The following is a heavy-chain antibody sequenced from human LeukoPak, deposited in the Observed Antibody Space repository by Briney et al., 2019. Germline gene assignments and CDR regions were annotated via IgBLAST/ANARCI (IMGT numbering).Heavy chain of an antibody. CDR3: ARGDKDGYTLDFDY. CDR1: GGTFSSYA. D-gene: IGHD5-24*01. CDR2: IIPIFGTA. J-gene: IGHJ4*02. V-gene: IGHV1-69*01. Sequence: SVKVSCKASGGTFSSYAISWVRQAPGQGLEWMGGIIPIFGTANYAQKFQDRVTITADESTSTAYMELSSLRSEDTAVYYCARGDKDGYTLDFDYWGQGTLVTVSS.